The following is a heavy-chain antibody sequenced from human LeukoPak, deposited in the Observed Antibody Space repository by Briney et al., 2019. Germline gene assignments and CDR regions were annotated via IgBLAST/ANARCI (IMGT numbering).Heavy chain of an antibody. CDR2: IGASGADT. Sequence: GGSLRLSCEASGFTFGSYAMTWVRQAPGKGLDWGSVIGASGADTYYADSVKGRFTISRDNAKNTLYLHMRSLRAEDTAVYFCARRPRDSSGYYLGAFHAWGQGKTVTVSS. D-gene: IGHD3-22*01. CDR1: GFTFGSYA. J-gene: IGHJ3*01. V-gene: IGHV3-23*01. CDR3: ARRPRDSSGYYLGAFHA.